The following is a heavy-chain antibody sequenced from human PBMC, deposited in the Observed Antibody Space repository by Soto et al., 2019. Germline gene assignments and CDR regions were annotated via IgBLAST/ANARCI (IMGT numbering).Heavy chain of an antibody. CDR3: ARLRWETEKNYFDP. J-gene: IGHJ5*02. CDR1: GYTFTSHG. D-gene: IGHD4-17*01. Sequence: GASVKVSCKASGYTFTSHGISWVRQAPGQGLEWMGWISGYNGNTNYAQKLQGRVTMTTDTSTSTAYMELRSLRSDDTAVYFCARLRWETEKNYFDPWGQGALVTVSS. CDR2: ISGYNGNT. V-gene: IGHV1-18*04.